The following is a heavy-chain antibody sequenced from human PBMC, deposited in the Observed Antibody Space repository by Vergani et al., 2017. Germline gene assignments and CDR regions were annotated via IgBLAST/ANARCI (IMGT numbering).Heavy chain of an antibody. J-gene: IGHJ1*01. CDR1: GGSISSHY. D-gene: IGHD4-23*01. Sequence: QVQLQESGPGLVKPSETLSLTCTVSGGSISSHYWSWIRQPPGKGLEWIGYIYYSGSTNYNPSLKSRVTISVDTSKNQFSLKLSSVTAADTAVYYCAREGIYGGNSGDEYFQHWGQGTLVTVSS. CDR3: AREGIYGGNSGDEYFQH. CDR2: IYYSGST. V-gene: IGHV4-59*11.